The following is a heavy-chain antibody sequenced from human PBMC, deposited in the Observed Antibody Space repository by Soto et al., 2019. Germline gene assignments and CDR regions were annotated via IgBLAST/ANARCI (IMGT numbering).Heavy chain of an antibody. J-gene: IGHJ4*02. CDR2: IYYIGST. CDR3: ARYGYDIGPDY. CDR1: GGSISSGGYY. V-gene: IGHV4-31*03. Sequence: SETLSLTCTVSGGSISSGGYYWSWIRQHSGKGLEWIGYIYYIGSTYYNPSLKSRFTISVDTSKNQFSLKLSSVTAADTAVYYCARYGYDIGPDYWGQGTLVTVSS. D-gene: IGHD3-9*01.